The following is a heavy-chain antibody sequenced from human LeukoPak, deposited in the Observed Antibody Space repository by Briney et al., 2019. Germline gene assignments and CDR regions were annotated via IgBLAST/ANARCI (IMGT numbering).Heavy chain of an antibody. V-gene: IGHV3-23*01. CDR3: AKSRPSYSSSWYDH. J-gene: IGHJ5*02. Sequence: GGSLRLSCAASVFTFTSYAMSWVREAPGKGLEWVSAIRGSVGSTYYADSVKGRFTISRDNSKNTLYLQMNSLRAEDTAVYYCAKSRPSYSSSWYDHWGQGTLVTVSS. D-gene: IGHD6-13*01. CDR1: VFTFTSYA. CDR2: IRGSVGST.